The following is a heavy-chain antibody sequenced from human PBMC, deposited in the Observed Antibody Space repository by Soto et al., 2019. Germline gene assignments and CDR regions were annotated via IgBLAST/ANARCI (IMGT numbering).Heavy chain of an antibody. J-gene: IGHJ3*02. CDR1: GGTLSSYA. D-gene: IGHD3-16*02. Sequence: ASVKVSCKASGGTLSSYAISWVRQAPGQGLEWMGGIIPIFGTANYAQKFQGRVTITADESTSTAYMELSSLRSEDTAVYYCARDRYDYVWGSYRSDAFDIWGQGTMVTVSS. CDR3: ARDRYDYVWGSYRSDAFDI. V-gene: IGHV1-69*13. CDR2: IIPIFGTA.